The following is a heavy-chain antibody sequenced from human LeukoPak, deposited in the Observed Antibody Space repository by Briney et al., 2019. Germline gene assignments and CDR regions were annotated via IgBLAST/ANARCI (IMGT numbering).Heavy chain of an antibody. CDR1: GFTFSSYS. CDR3: ARAREVDYYDSSGYYSFDY. CDR2: ISSSTYI. Sequence: GGSLRLSCAASGFTFSSYSINWVRQAPGKGLEWVSSISSSTYISYTDSLKGRFTISRDNAKNSLYLQMNSLRAEDTAVYYCARAREVDYYDSSGYYSFDYWGQGTLVTVSS. D-gene: IGHD3-22*01. V-gene: IGHV3-21*01. J-gene: IGHJ4*02.